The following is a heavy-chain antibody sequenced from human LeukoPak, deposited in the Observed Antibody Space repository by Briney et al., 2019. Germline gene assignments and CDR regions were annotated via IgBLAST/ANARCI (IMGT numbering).Heavy chain of an antibody. CDR1: GFTFSNYS. V-gene: IGHV3-48*04. CDR3: ARDYCSGPKCYFIDY. D-gene: IGHD2-15*01. J-gene: IGHJ4*02. CDR2: ITSSSTV. Sequence: PGGSLRLSCAASGFTFSNYSMNWVRQAAGKGLEWVSYITSSSTVYYAGSVKGRFTISRDNAKNSLFLQMNSLRAEDTAVYYCARDYCSGPKCYFIDYWGQGALVTVSS.